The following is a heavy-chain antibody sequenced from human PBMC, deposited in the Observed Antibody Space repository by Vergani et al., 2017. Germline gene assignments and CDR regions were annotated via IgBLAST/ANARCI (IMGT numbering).Heavy chain of an antibody. V-gene: IGHV1-2*02. CDR2: INPNSGGT. CDR3: AKDLGKGQWLVRLGH. J-gene: IGHJ4*02. D-gene: IGHD6-19*01. CDR1: GYTFTGYY. Sequence: QVQLVQSGAEVKKPGASVKVSCKASGYTFTGYYMHWVRQAPGQGLEWMGWINPNSGGTNYAQKFQGRVTMTRDTSISTAYMELSSLRSEDTAVYYCAKDLGKGQWLVRLGHWGQGTLVTVSS.